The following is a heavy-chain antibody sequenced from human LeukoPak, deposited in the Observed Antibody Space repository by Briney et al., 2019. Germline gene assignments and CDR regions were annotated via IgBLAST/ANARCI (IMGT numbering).Heavy chain of an antibody. V-gene: IGHV3-9*01. Sequence: PGGSLRLSCAASGFTFDDYAMHWVRQAPGKGLEWVSGISWNSGSMGYADSVKGRFTIPRDNAKNSLYLQMSSLRAEDTALYYCAKGSFGVVVTNWFDPWGQGTLVTVSS. CDR1: GFTFDDYA. CDR3: AKGSFGVVVTNWFDP. D-gene: IGHD3-3*01. J-gene: IGHJ5*02. CDR2: ISWNSGSM.